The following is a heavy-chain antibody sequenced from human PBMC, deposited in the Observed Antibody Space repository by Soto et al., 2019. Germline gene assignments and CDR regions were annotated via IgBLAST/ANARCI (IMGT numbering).Heavy chain of an antibody. Sequence: LGESLKISCKGSGYSFTSYWISWVRQMPGQGLEWMGRIDPSDSYTNYSPSFQGHVTIPADKSISTAYLHWSSLKASDTAMYYCARHTSRRGLDYYYYGMDVWGQGTTVTVSS. V-gene: IGHV5-10-1*01. CDR2: IDPSDSYT. CDR3: ARHTSRRGLDYYYYGMDV. J-gene: IGHJ6*02. D-gene: IGHD2-2*02. CDR1: GYSFTSYW.